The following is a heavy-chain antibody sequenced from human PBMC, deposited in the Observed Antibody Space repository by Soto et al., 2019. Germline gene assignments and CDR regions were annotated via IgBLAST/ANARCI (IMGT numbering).Heavy chain of an antibody. Sequence: GGSLRLSCVASGFTFTTFWMSWVRQAPGKGLDWVANIRQDGGAQYYVDSVKGRFTIPRDNAKNSVYLQMDSLRAEDTAVYYCVRGGHGSGSYLGSYWGQGILVTVSS. CDR3: VRGGHGSGSYLGSY. CDR2: IRQDGGAQ. CDR1: GFTFTTFW. V-gene: IGHV3-7*03. D-gene: IGHD3-10*01. J-gene: IGHJ4*02.